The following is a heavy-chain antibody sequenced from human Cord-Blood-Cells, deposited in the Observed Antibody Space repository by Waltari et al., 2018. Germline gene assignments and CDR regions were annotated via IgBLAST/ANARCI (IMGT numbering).Heavy chain of an antibody. CDR2: INHSGST. CDR1: GGSFSGYY. V-gene: IGHV4-34*01. Sequence: QVQLQQWGAGLLKPSETLSLTCAVHGGSFSGYYWSWIRQHPGKGLEWIGEINHSGSTNYSPALKSLVTISVDTSKNQFSLKLSSVTAADTAVYYCARGPLTTYWGSRYYGMDVWGQGTTVTVSS. D-gene: IGHD7-27*01. CDR3: ARGPLTTYWGSRYYGMDV. J-gene: IGHJ6*02.